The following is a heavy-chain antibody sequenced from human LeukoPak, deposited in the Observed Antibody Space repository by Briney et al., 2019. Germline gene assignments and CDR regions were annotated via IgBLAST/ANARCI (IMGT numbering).Heavy chain of an antibody. D-gene: IGHD3-3*01. Sequence: GASVKVSCKASGYAFTSYAMNWVRQAPGQGLEWMGWINTNTGNPTYAQGFTGRFVFSLDTSVSTAYLQISSLKAEDTAVYYCARDPYYDFWSGYEDAFDIWGQGTMVTVSS. J-gene: IGHJ3*02. CDR1: GYAFTSYA. CDR3: ARDPYYDFWSGYEDAFDI. V-gene: IGHV7-4-1*02. CDR2: INTNTGNP.